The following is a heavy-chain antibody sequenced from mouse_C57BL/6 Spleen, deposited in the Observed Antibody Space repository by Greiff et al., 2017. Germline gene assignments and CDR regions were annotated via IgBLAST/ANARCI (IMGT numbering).Heavy chain of an antibody. Sequence: VQLQQSGPELVKPGASVKISCKASGYTFTDYYMNWVKQSHGKSLEWIGDINPNNGGTSYNQKFKGKATLTVDKSSSTAYMELRSLTSEDSAVYYCARLTGTRGLDVWGTGTTVTVSS. CDR2: INPNNGGT. CDR1: GYTFTDYY. V-gene: IGHV1-26*01. D-gene: IGHD4-1*01. J-gene: IGHJ1*03. CDR3: ARLTGTRGLDV.